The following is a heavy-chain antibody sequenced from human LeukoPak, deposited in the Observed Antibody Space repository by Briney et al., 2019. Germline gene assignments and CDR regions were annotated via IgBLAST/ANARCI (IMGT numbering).Heavy chain of an antibody. D-gene: IGHD3-22*01. CDR3: AGGYNSSGYPLH. CDR2: LYSGGTT. CDR1: GFSVSSNY. V-gene: IGHV3-53*01. Sequence: PGGSLRLSCAASGFSVSSNYVSWVRQAPAKGLEWVSVLYSGGTTYFADSVQGRFTLSRDNSKNALYLQMNSLRDEDTDVHYCAGGYNSSGYPLHWGQGTLVTVSS. J-gene: IGHJ4*02.